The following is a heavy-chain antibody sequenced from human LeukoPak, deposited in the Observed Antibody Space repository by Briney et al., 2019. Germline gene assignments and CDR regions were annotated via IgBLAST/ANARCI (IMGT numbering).Heavy chain of an antibody. Sequence: SETLSLTCNVSGGSISSSTYYWGWIRQTPGTGLEWIGSIYYSGSTYYNPSLNSRVTISVDTSKNHFSLTLGSVTAADTAVYYCARRRYDGNSDDAFDIWGQGTMVTVSS. V-gene: IGHV4-39*02. CDR3: ARRRYDGNSDDAFDI. J-gene: IGHJ3*02. CDR1: GGSISSSTYY. CDR2: IYYSGST. D-gene: IGHD4-23*01.